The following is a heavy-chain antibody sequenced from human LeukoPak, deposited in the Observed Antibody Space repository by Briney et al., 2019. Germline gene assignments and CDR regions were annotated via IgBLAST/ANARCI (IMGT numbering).Heavy chain of an antibody. CDR1: GGSISSYY. Sequence: SETLSLTCTVSGGSISSYYWSWIRQPPGKGLEWIGYIYYSGSTNYNPSLKSRVTISVDTSKNQFSLKLSSVTAADTVVYYCARVDYGDYPGWFDPWGQGTLVTVSS. J-gene: IGHJ5*02. V-gene: IGHV4-59*08. D-gene: IGHD4-17*01. CDR3: ARVDYGDYPGWFDP. CDR2: IYYSGST.